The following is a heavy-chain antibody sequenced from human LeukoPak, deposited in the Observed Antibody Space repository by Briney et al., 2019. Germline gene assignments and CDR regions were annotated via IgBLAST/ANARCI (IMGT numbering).Heavy chain of an antibody. CDR3: ARGTKSGLGDSSVGC. Sequence: ASVKVSCKASGYTFTNYDINWVRQATGQGLEWMGWMSPNSGNTGYAQKFQGRVTITRNTSISTAYMELSSLRSDDTAVYYCARGTKSGLGDSSVGCWGQGSLVTVSS. V-gene: IGHV1-8*03. D-gene: IGHD3-16*01. CDR2: MSPNSGNT. J-gene: IGHJ4*02. CDR1: GYTFTNYD.